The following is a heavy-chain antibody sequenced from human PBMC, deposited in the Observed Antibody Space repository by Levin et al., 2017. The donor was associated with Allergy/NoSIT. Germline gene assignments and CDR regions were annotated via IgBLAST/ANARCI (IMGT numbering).Heavy chain of an antibody. CDR1: GYTFTSYG. CDR2: ISAYNGNT. D-gene: IGHD5-12*01. Sequence: ASVKVSCKASGYTFTSYGISWVRQAPGQGLEWMGWISAYNGNTNYAQKLQGRVTMTTDTSTSTAYMELRSLRSDDTAVYYCASNVDIVAKGAFDIWGQGTMVTVSS. J-gene: IGHJ3*02. CDR3: ASNVDIVAKGAFDI. V-gene: IGHV1-18*01.